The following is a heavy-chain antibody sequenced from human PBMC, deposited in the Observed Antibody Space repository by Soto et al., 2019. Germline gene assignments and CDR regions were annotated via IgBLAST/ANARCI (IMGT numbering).Heavy chain of an antibody. Sequence: GASVKVSCKASGYTFTSYGISWVRQAPGQGLEWMGRINPILSMSNYAQKFQGRVTMTADKSTSTAYMELRSLRSEDTAMYYCATSYGSGYRAFDYWGQGALVTVSS. V-gene: IGHV1-69*04. D-gene: IGHD3-10*01. CDR1: GYTFTSYG. CDR2: INPILSMS. J-gene: IGHJ4*02. CDR3: ATSYGSGYRAFDY.